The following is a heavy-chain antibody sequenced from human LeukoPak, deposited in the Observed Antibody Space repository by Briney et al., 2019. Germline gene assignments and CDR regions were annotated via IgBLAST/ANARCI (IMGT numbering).Heavy chain of an antibody. CDR1: GGTLSSYA. CDR2: IIPVFVTT. J-gene: IGHJ5*02. D-gene: IGHD3-10*01. V-gene: IGHV1-69*01. Sequence: SVKVSCKASGGTLSSYAISWVRQAPGQGLEWMGGIIPVFVTTHYAQKFQGRLTITADESTSTAYMELTSLRSDDTAVYYCARDSYLWFASTDNWFDPWGQGTLVTVSS. CDR3: ARDSYLWFASTDNWFDP.